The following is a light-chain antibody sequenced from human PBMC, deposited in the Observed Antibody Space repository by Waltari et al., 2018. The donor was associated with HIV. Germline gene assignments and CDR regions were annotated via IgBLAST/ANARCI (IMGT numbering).Light chain of an antibody. CDR2: GAS. CDR3: QQYGSSPTWT. V-gene: IGKV3-20*01. CDR1: QSVSSSY. Sequence: TQSPGTLSLSPGERATLSCRASQSVSSSYLAWYQQKPGQAPRLLIYGASSRATGIPDRFSGSGSGTDFTLTISRLEPEDFAVYYCQQYGSSPTWTFGQGTKVEIK. J-gene: IGKJ1*01.